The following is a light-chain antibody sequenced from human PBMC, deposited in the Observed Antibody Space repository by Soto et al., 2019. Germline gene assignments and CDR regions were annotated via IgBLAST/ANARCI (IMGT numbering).Light chain of an antibody. V-gene: IGKV3-20*01. J-gene: IGKJ2*01. CDR3: QQFGTSPRYT. CDR2: EAS. Sequence: EILLTQSPGTLSLSPGERATLSCRTSQSVGSTYLAWYQQKPGQAPRLLICEASRRATGIPDRFSGSGSGTDFTLTISRLEPEDFAVYYCQQFGTSPRYTFGQGTKLEI. CDR1: QSVGSTY.